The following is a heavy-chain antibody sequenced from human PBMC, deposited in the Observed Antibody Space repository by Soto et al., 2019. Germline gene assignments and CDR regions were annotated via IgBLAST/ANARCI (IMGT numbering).Heavy chain of an antibody. CDR1: GFTFSSYG. J-gene: IGHJ6*02. CDR3: ARGRYGMDV. Sequence: AGGSLRLSCAASGFTFSSYGMHWVRQAPGKGLEWVAVIWSDGSNKYYADSVKGRFTISRDNSKNRLYLQMNSLRIEDTAVYNCARGRYGMDVWGRGTTVTVSS. V-gene: IGHV3-33*01. CDR2: IWSDGSNK.